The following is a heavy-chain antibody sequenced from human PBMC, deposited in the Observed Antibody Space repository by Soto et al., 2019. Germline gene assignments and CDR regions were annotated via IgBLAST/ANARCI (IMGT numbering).Heavy chain of an antibody. CDR1: GGTFSKYA. D-gene: IGHD3-22*01. CDR3: ARGRYYDSSAPPRY. CDR2: IIPIFGTA. V-gene: IGHV1-69*06. J-gene: IGHJ4*02. Sequence: ASVKVSCKASGGTFSKYAISWVRQAPGQGLEWLGGIIPIFGTANYAQKFQGRVTITADKSTSTAYMELSSLRSEDTAVYYCARGRYYDSSAPPRYWGQGTLVTVPS.